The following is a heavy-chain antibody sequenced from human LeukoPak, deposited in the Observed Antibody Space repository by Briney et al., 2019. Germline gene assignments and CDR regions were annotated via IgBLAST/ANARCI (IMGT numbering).Heavy chain of an antibody. V-gene: IGHV3-7*01. CDR2: IKQDGSEK. CDR3: ARVVTTVTRSDY. J-gene: IGHJ4*02. CDR1: GFTFSSYW. D-gene: IGHD4-17*01. Sequence: GGSLRLSCAASGFTFSSYWTSWVRQAPGKGLEWVANIKQDGSEKYYVDSVKGRFTISRDNAKNSLYLQMNSLRAEDTAVYYCARVVTTVTRSDYWGQGTLVTVSS.